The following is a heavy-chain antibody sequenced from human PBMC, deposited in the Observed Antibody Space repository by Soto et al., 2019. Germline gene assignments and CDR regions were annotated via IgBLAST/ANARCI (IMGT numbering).Heavy chain of an antibody. V-gene: IGHV3-30*03. J-gene: IGHJ4*02. Sequence: GVLRLSCAASGFTFSSSGMHWVRQAPGKGLEWVAVISYDGSNTYYADSVKGRFTISADSSKNHFSLRLTGVTAADTAVYYCATGNVDSMLEYWGQGIQVTVSS. CDR1: GFTFSSSG. CDR3: ATGNVDSMLEY. D-gene: IGHD3-3*01. CDR2: ISYDGSNT.